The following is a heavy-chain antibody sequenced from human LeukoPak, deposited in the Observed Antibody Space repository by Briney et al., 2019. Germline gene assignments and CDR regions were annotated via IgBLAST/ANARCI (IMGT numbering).Heavy chain of an antibody. CDR3: ARGFLDY. CDR2: ISWNSGSI. Sequence: GGSLRLSCAASGFTFDDYAMHWVRQAPGKGLEWVSGISWNSGSIGYADSVKGRFTISRDNAKNSLYLQVNSLRAEDTAVYYCARGFLDYWGQGTLVTVSS. CDR1: GFTFDDYA. J-gene: IGHJ4*02. V-gene: IGHV3-9*01.